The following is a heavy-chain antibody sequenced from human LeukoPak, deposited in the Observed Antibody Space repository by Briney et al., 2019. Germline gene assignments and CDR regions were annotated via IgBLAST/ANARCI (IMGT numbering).Heavy chain of an antibody. CDR3: ARDRDSGTKDDAFDI. D-gene: IGHD1-26*01. Sequence: PSETLSLTCTVSGGSISSSSYYWGWIRQPPGKGLEWIGSIYYSGSTYYNPSLKSRVTISVDTSKNQFSLKLSSVTAADTAVYYCARDRDSGTKDDAFDIWGQGTMVTVSS. V-gene: IGHV4-39*02. J-gene: IGHJ3*02. CDR1: GGSISSSSYY. CDR2: IYYSGST.